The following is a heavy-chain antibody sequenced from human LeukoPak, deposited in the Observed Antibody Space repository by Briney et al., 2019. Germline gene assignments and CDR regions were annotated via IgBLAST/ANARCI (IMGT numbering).Heavy chain of an antibody. D-gene: IGHD5-18*01. Sequence: GGSLRLSCAASGFTFSSCAMHWVRQAPGRGPEWVAIISYDGNNKYYADSVNGRFIISRDNSKNTLYLQVNSLRAEDTAVYFCARDPKGGFSYGWGAFDIWGQGTMVTVSS. CDR1: GFTFSSCA. J-gene: IGHJ3*02. CDR3: ARDPKGGFSYGWGAFDI. CDR2: ISYDGNNK. V-gene: IGHV3-30-3*01.